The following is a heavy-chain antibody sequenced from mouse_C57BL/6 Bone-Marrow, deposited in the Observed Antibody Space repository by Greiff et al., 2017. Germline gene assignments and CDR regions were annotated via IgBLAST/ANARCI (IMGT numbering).Heavy chain of an antibody. J-gene: IGHJ4*01. CDR1: GFTFSSYG. Sequence: EVQVVESGGDLVKPGGSLKLSCAASGFTFSSYGMSWVRQTPDKRLEWVATISSGGSYTYYPDSVKGRFTISRDNAKNTLYLQMSSLKSEDTAMYYCARHIWLLRGYAMDYWGQGTSVTVSS. CDR3: ARHIWLLRGYAMDY. V-gene: IGHV5-6*01. CDR2: ISSGGSYT. D-gene: IGHD2-3*01.